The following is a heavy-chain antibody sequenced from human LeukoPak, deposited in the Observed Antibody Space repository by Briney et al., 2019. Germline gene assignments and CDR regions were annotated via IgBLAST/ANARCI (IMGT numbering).Heavy chain of an antibody. CDR2: INHSGST. CDR1: GGSISSGGYY. J-gene: IGHJ4*02. CDR3: ARHSVVVKVIDY. D-gene: IGHD2-21*01. Sequence: SQTLSLTCTVSGGSISSGGYYWSWIRQPPGKGLEWIGEINHSGSTNYNPSLKSRVTISVDTSKNQFSLKLSSVTAADTAVYYCARHSVVVKVIDYWGQGTLVTVSS. V-gene: IGHV4-30-2*01.